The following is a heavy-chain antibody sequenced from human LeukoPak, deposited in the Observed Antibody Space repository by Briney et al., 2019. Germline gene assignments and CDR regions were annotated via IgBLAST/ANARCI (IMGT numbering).Heavy chain of an antibody. CDR2: ISGSGDNT. Sequence: GGSLRLSCAASGFTFNNYVMSWVRQAPGKGLEWVSGISGSGDNTYYADSVKGRFTISRDNSKNTLYVQVNSLGTEDTAAYYCAKGSYYDSSGSFYFDYWGQGTLVTVSS. J-gene: IGHJ4*02. V-gene: IGHV3-23*01. CDR1: GFTFNNYV. D-gene: IGHD3-22*01. CDR3: AKGSYYDSSGSFYFDY.